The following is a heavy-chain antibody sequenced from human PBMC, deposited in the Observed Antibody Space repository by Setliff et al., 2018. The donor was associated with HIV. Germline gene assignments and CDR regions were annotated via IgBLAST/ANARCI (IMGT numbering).Heavy chain of an antibody. Sequence: ASVKVSCKASGYTFSDYGISWVRQAPGQGLEWTGWISAHNGRINYAQKFQGRVTMTTDRSTSTAYMELRSLRSDDTAVYYCARDVGRDGYCFDHWGQGTQVTVSS. D-gene: IGHD5-12*01. CDR3: ARDVGRDGYCFDH. J-gene: IGHJ4*02. CDR2: ISAHNGRI. CDR1: GYTFSDYG. V-gene: IGHV1-18*01.